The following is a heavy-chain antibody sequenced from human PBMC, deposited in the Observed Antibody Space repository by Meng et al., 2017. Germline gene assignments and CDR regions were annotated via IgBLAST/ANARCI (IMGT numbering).Heavy chain of an antibody. CDR3: ARAVSSGWSRFAFDI. V-gene: IGHV1-58*01. D-gene: IGHD6-19*01. Sequence: SVTVSRKPSGFTFTSSSVQWVRQARGQRLEWIGWIVVGSGNTNYAQKFQERVTMTRDTSISTAYMELSRLRSDDTAVYYCARAVSSGWSRFAFDIWGQGTMVTVSS. J-gene: IGHJ3*02. CDR2: IVVGSGNT. CDR1: GFTFTSSS.